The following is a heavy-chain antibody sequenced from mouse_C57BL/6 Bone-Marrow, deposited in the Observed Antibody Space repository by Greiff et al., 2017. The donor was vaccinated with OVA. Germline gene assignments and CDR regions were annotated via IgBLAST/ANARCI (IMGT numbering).Heavy chain of an antibody. D-gene: IGHD1-1*01. J-gene: IGHJ2*01. CDR2: IYPGSGST. V-gene: IGHV1-55*01. CDR1: GYTFTSYW. CDR3: ARDGSSYFDY. Sequence: QVQLQQSGPELVKPGASVKMSCKASGYTFTSYWITWVKQRPGQGLEWIGDIYPGSGSTNYNEKFKSKATLTVDTSSSTAYMQLSSLTSEDSAVYYCARDGSSYFDYWGQGTTLTVSS.